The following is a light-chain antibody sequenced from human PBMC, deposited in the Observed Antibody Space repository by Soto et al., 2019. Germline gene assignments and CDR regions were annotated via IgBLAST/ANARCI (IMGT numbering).Light chain of an antibody. CDR1: SSDSGGYNY. CDR3: SSYTSSSTPYV. Sequence: QSALTQPASVSGSPGQSITIPCTGTSSDSGGYNYVSWYQQHPGKAPKLMIYDVSNRPSGVSNRFSGSKSGNTASLTISGLQAEDEVDYYCSSYTSSSTPYVFGTGTKVTVL. CDR2: DVS. V-gene: IGLV2-14*01. J-gene: IGLJ1*01.